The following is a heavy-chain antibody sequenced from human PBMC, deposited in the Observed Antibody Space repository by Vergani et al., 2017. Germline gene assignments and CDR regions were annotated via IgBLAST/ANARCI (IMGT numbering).Heavy chain of an antibody. D-gene: IGHD3-22*01. V-gene: IGHV3-23*01. J-gene: IGHJ4*02. Sequence: EVQLLESGGGLVQPGGSLRLSCAASGFTFSSYAMSWVRQAPGKGLEWVSAISGSGGSTYYADSVKGRFTISRDNSKNTLYLQMNSLRAEDTAVYYCAKGVQTIQYYYDSSGSAFDYWGQGTLVTVSS. CDR1: GFTFSSYA. CDR2: ISGSGGST. CDR3: AKGVQTIQYYYDSSGSAFDY.